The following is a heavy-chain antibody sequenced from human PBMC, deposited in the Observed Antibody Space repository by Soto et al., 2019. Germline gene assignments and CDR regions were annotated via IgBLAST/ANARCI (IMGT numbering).Heavy chain of an antibody. CDR3: ASSADVDTAMVRVPAY. J-gene: IGHJ4*02. Sequence: GSLRLSCAASGFTFSSYAMSWVRQAPGKGLEWVSAISGSGGSTYYADSVKGRFTISRDNSKNTLYLQMNSLRAEDTAVYYCASSADVDTAMVRVPAYWGQGTLVTVS. CDR1: GFTFSSYA. CDR2: ISGSGGST. V-gene: IGHV3-23*01. D-gene: IGHD5-18*01.